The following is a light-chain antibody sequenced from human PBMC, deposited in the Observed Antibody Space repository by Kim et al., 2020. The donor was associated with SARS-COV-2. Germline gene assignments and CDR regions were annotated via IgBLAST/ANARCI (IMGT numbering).Light chain of an antibody. CDR2: QHS. CDR3: QAWDRSTVV. V-gene: IGLV3-1*01. Sequence: SYELTQPPSVSVSPGQTATITCSGDKLGDKYACWYQQKPGQSPVLVIYQHSQRPSGIPERFFGSNSGNTANLTISGTQAMDEADYYCQAWDRSTVVFGGG. J-gene: IGLJ2*01. CDR1: KLGDKY.